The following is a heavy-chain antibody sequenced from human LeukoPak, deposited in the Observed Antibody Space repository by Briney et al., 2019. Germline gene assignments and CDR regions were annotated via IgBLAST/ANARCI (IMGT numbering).Heavy chain of an antibody. J-gene: IGHJ6*02. D-gene: IGHD3-10*01. V-gene: IGHV3-30*18. CDR2: ISYDGSNK. CDR1: GFTFSSYG. Sequence: GESLRLSCAASGFTFSSYGMHWVRQAPGKGLEWVAVISYDGSNKYYADSVKGRFTISRDNSKNTLYLQMNSLRAEDTAVYYCAKDSGSGSYSYYYGMDVWGQGTTVTVSS. CDR3: AKDSGSGSYSYYYGMDV.